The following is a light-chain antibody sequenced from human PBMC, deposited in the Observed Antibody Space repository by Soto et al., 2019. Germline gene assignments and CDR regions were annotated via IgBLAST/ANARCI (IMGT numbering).Light chain of an antibody. V-gene: IGLV2-23*02. CDR1: SSDVGSHNL. CDR2: EAS. Sequence: QSALNQPASVSGSPGQSITISCTGTSSDVGSHNLVSWYQQHPGKAPKLMIYEASKRPSGASNRFSGSKSGNTASLTISGLQAEDEADYYCCSYAGSSTFVIFGGGTKLTVL. J-gene: IGLJ2*01. CDR3: CSYAGSSTFVI.